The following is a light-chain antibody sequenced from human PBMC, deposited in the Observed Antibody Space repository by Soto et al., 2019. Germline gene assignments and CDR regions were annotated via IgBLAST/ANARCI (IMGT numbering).Light chain of an antibody. Sequence: EIVLTQSPGTLSLSPGERATLSCRASQSVRSSYLAWYQQKLCQAPRLLIYGVSNRATGIPDRFSGSGSGTDFTLTISRLESEDVAVYYCQQYGTSPRTFGQGTKVEIK. CDR1: QSVRSSY. V-gene: IGKV3-20*01. CDR2: GVS. J-gene: IGKJ1*01. CDR3: QQYGTSPRT.